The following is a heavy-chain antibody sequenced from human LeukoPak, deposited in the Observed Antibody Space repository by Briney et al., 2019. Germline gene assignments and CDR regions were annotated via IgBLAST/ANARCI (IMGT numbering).Heavy chain of an antibody. CDR1: GFSFSNHA. V-gene: IGHV3-23*01. J-gene: IGHJ4*02. CDR2: ISENGGST. Sequence: PGGSLRLSCAASGFSFSNHAMSWVRQAPGKGLEWVSGISENGGSTPYADPVKGRFTISRDNAKNSLYLQMNSLRAEDTALYYCAKDRKLDYGDYYFDYWGQGTLVTVSS. D-gene: IGHD4-17*01. CDR3: AKDRKLDYGDYYFDY.